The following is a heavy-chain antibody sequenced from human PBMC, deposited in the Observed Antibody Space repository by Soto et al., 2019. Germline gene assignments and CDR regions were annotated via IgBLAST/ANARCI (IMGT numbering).Heavy chain of an antibody. CDR3: ARQRDAPGYFDY. V-gene: IGHV4-39*01. CDR2: VYYSGST. D-gene: IGHD2-8*01. J-gene: IGHJ4*02. Sequence: QLQLQESGPGLVKPSETLPLTCTVSGGTISNSNHYWAWIRQPPGKGLEWIGSVYYSGSTYYNPSLKRRLTIAVDAFANQLSRRLNPGTAADRAVYYWARQRDAPGYFDYWGQGTLVPVSP. CDR1: GGTISNSNHY.